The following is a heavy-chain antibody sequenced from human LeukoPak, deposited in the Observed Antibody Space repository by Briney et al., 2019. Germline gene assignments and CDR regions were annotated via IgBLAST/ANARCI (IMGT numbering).Heavy chain of an antibody. V-gene: IGHV3-21*01. CDR2: ISSSSSYI. Sequence: PGGSLRLSCAASGFTFSSYSMNWVRQAPGKGLEWVSSISSSSSYIYYADSVKGRFTISRDNAKNSLYLQMNSLRAEDTAVYYCARVGNYDSSGYDYWGQGTLVAVSS. CDR1: GFTFSSYS. CDR3: ARVGNYDSSGYDY. J-gene: IGHJ4*02. D-gene: IGHD3-22*01.